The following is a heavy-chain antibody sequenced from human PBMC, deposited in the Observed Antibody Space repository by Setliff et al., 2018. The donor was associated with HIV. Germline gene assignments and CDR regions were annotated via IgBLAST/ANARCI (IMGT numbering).Heavy chain of an antibody. V-gene: IGHV3-7*03. Sequence: LRLSCAASGFTFSSYWMTWVRQAPGKGLEWVANIKEDGSDKYYVDSVKGRFTISKDNAENSIYLQMNSLRVEDTAFYYCGRGGWTDFGDYWIDFWGQGTLVTVSS. CDR3: GRGGWTDFGDYWIDF. CDR1: GFTFSSYW. J-gene: IGHJ4*02. CDR2: IKEDGSDK. D-gene: IGHD4-17*01.